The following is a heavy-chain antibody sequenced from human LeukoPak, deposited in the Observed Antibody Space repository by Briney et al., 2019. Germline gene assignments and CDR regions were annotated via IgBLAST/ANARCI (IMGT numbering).Heavy chain of an antibody. Sequence: ASVKVSCKASGYTFTGYYMHWVRQAPGQGLEWMGWINPNSGGTNYAQKFQGRVTMTRDTSISTAYMELSRLRSDDKAVYYCASSARSGYLTDYFDYWGQGTLVTVSS. CDR2: INPNSGGT. J-gene: IGHJ4*02. V-gene: IGHV1-2*02. CDR1: GYTFTGYY. D-gene: IGHD3-3*01. CDR3: ASSARSGYLTDYFDY.